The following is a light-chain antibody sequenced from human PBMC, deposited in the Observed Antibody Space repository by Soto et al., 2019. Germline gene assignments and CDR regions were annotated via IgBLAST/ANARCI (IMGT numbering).Light chain of an antibody. V-gene: IGKV2D-29*01. Sequence: IVMTQTPLSLSVTPGQPASISCTSSQSLLDSDGKTFLYWYVQKPGQPPQLLIYEVSNRFAGVPDRFSGSGSGTEFTLKISRVEAEDVAMYYCMQGLQLPLTFGVGTKVDIK. CDR1: QSLLDSDGKTF. CDR3: MQGLQLPLT. J-gene: IGKJ4*01. CDR2: EVS.